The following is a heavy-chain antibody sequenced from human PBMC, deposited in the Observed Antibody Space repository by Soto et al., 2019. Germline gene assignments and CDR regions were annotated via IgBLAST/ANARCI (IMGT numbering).Heavy chain of an antibody. V-gene: IGHV3-30*18. CDR3: AKGDDFRSGHFHYFDK. D-gene: IGHD3-3*01. CDR1: GLILSRYG. Sequence: QVQLVESGGSVVQPGRSLRLSCTASGLILSRYGMHWVRQAPGKGLEWVAVISYDGTEKYYADSVKGRFTISRDNSNNTLYLQMNSLRPEDAALYYCAKGDDFRSGHFHYFDKWGQGTLVTVSS. J-gene: IGHJ4*02. CDR2: ISYDGTEK.